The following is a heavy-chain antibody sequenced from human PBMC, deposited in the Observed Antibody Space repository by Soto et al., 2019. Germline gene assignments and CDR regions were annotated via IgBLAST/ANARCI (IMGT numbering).Heavy chain of an antibody. CDR3: TEWARYCSGADCRA. Sequence: EVQLLESGGGLVQPGGSLRLSCAASGFPFSSRAMSWVRQAPGKGLEWVSAISGSGTITYYADSVKGRFTISRDTSKNTLYLQMNSLTADDTAVYYCTEWARYCSGADCRAWGQGNLVTVSS. J-gene: IGHJ5*02. CDR1: GFPFSSRA. D-gene: IGHD2-15*01. V-gene: IGHV3-23*01. CDR2: ISGSGTIT.